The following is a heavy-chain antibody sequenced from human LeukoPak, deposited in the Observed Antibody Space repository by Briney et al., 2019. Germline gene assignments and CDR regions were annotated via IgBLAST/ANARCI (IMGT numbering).Heavy chain of an antibody. Sequence: ASVKVSCKASGYTFTSYGISWVRQAPGQGLEWMGWISAYNGNTNYAQKLQGRVTMTTDTSTSTTYMELRSLRSDDTAVYYCAREGGSSTSSNWFDPWGQGTLVTVSS. D-gene: IGHD2-2*01. CDR2: ISAYNGNT. CDR1: GYTFTSYG. CDR3: AREGGSSTSSNWFDP. J-gene: IGHJ5*02. V-gene: IGHV1-18*01.